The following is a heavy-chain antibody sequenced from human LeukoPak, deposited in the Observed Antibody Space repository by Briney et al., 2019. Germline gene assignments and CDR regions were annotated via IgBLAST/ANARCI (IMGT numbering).Heavy chain of an antibody. J-gene: IGHJ4*02. CDR3: ARLPFNKQLVAYFDY. V-gene: IGHV3-21*01. D-gene: IGHD6-13*01. Sequence: PGGSLRLSCAASGFTFSSYAMSWVRQAPGKGLEWVSSISSSSSYIYYADSVSGRFTISRDNAKNSLYLQMNSLRAEDTAVYYCARLPFNKQLVAYFDYWGQGTLVTVSS. CDR1: GFTFSSYA. CDR2: ISSSSSYI.